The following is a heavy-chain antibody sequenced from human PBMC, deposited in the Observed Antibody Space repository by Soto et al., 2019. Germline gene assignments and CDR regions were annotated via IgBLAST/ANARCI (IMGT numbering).Heavy chain of an antibody. V-gene: IGHV4-30-2*01. CDR3: AAGGGLPRYY. J-gene: IGHJ4*02. Sequence: QLQLQESGSGLVKPSQTLSLTCAVSDGSISSGGYSWSWIRQPPGKGLEWNGYIYHSGSTYYNPSLKSRVTISVARSKNQFSLKLSSVTAADTAVYYCAAGGGLPRYYWGQGTLVTVSS. CDR1: DGSISSGGYS. CDR2: IYHSGST. D-gene: IGHD5-12*01.